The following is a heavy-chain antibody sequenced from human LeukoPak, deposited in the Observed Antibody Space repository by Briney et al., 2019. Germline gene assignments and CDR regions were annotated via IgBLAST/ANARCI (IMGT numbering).Heavy chain of an antibody. CDR2: IYYSGAT. CDR3: ARFGITVVRGGKYYFDY. V-gene: IGHV4-59*08. CDR1: GGSISNYY. J-gene: IGHJ4*02. D-gene: IGHD3-10*01. Sequence: SETLSLTCTVSGGSISNYYWSWIRQPPGKGLEWIGHIYYSGATRYNPSLKSRITISVDTSKNQFSLMLSSVTAADTAVYYCARFGITVVRGGKYYFDYWGQGTLVTVSS.